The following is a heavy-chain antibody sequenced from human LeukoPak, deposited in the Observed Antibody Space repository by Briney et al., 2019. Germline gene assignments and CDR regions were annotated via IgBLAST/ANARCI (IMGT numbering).Heavy chain of an antibody. V-gene: IGHV1-2*02. Sequence: ASVKVSCKASGYTFTDYYMHWVRQAPGQGLEWMGWINPSSGGTNYAQKFQGRVAMTRDTSISTAYMELNRLRSDDTAVYYCARGGFYYDILTGYSSWFDPWGQGTLVTVSS. CDR2: INPSSGGT. J-gene: IGHJ5*02. D-gene: IGHD3-9*01. CDR3: ARGGFYYDILTGYSSWFDP. CDR1: GYTFTDYY.